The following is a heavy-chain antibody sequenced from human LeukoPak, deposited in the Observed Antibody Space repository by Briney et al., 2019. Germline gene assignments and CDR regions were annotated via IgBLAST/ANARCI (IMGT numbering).Heavy chain of an antibody. D-gene: IGHD3-22*01. CDR2: IKQDGSEK. CDR1: GGSISNYY. Sequence: ETLSLTCTVSGGSISNYYWSWVRQAPGKGLEWVANIKQDGSEKYYVDSVKGRFTISRDNAKNSLYLQMNSLRAEDTAVYYCARPKVVVKYYFDYWGQGTLVTVSS. V-gene: IGHV3-7*01. CDR3: ARPKVVVKYYFDY. J-gene: IGHJ4*02.